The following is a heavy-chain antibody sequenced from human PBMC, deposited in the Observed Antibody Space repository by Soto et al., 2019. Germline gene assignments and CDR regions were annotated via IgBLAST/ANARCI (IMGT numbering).Heavy chain of an antibody. V-gene: IGHV1-8*01. CDR1: GYTFTTYD. D-gene: IGHD1-20*01. CDR3: AIASMYIWTDH. J-gene: IGHJ5*02. Sequence: QVQLVQAGAEGKRPGDSVKVSCEASGYTFTTYDINWVRQASGQGLEWMGCVNPSSGNTVYAQKFHGRVTMTRDTSISTAYMELSSLKSDDTAIYYCAIASMYIWTDHWGQGTLVTVSS. CDR2: VNPSSGNT.